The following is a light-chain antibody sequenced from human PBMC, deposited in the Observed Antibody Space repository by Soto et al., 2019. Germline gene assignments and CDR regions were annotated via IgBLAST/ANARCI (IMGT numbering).Light chain of an antibody. CDR1: QSVSSN. J-gene: IGKJ5*01. Sequence: EILITQSPATLSVSPGARATLSCRASQSVSSNLAWYQHKPGQAPRLLIYGASSRATGIPDRFSGSGSGTDFTLTISRLEPEDFAVYYCQQYGSSPRTFGQGTRLEIK. CDR2: GAS. CDR3: QQYGSSPRT. V-gene: IGKV3-20*01.